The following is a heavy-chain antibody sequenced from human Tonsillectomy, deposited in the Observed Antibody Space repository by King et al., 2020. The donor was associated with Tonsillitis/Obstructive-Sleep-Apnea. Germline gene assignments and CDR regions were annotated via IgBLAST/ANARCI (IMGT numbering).Heavy chain of an antibody. CDR1: GFTFGSYG. V-gene: IGHV3-21*01. CDR2: IISSSSYI. CDR3: ARDKVVGARDV. J-gene: IGHJ6*04. D-gene: IGHD1-26*01. Sequence: VQLVESGGALVKPGGSLRLSGEASGFTFGSYGMNWVRQPPGKGLEWFSSIISSSSYIYYADSVKGRFTISRDNAKNSLYLQMNSLRAEDTAVYYCARDKVVGARDVWGKGTTVTVSA.